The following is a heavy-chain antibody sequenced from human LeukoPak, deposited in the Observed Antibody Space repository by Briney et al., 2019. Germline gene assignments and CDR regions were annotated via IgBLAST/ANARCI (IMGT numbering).Heavy chain of an antibody. Sequence: SVKVSCKASGYTFTSYYMHWVRQAPGQGLEWMGGIIPIFGTANYAQKFQGRVTITADESTSTAYMELSSLRSEDTAVYYCARVDNVVVPAASTDWFDPWGQGTLVTVSS. CDR1: GYTFTSYY. J-gene: IGHJ5*02. D-gene: IGHD2-2*01. CDR3: ARVDNVVVPAASTDWFDP. V-gene: IGHV1-69*13. CDR2: IIPIFGTA.